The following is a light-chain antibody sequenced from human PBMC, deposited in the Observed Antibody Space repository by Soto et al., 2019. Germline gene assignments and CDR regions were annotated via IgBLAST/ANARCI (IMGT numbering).Light chain of an antibody. CDR2: TNN. J-gene: IGLJ1*01. CDR3: QSYDSSLSGYV. Sequence: QSVLTQPPSVSGAPGERVTISCTGSSSNIGAGYDVHWFQQLPGTAPKLLIYTNNNRPSGVPDRFSGSKSATSASLAISGLHAEDEADYYCQSYDSSLSGYVFGTGTKVTVL. CDR1: SSNIGAGYD. V-gene: IGLV1-40*01.